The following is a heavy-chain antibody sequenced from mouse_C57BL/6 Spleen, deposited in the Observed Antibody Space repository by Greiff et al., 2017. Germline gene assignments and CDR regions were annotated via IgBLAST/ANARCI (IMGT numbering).Heavy chain of an antibody. CDR2: LYPGSGST. J-gene: IGHJ3*01. CDR3: ARGNYGSSPFAD. CDR1: GYTFTSSW. Sequence: VQLQQPGAALVQPGASVKMSCKASGYTFTSSWITWVKQRPGPGLAWIGDLYPGSGSTHSTEKFMSKATPTVDTSSSTDFMQLSSLTSEDSAVYYCARGNYGSSPFADWGHGTLVTVAA. D-gene: IGHD1-1*01. V-gene: IGHV1-55*01.